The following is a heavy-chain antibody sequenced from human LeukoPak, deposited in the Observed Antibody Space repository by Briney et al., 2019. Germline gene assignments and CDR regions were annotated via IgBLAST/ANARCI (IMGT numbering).Heavy chain of an antibody. D-gene: IGHD1-26*01. Sequence: EASVKVPCKASGYTFTGHYMHWVRQAPGQGLDWMGWINPNNGGTNYAQKFQGRVTMTRDTSISTAYMELSRLRSDDTAVYYCARGYALYSGRYIDFNYWGQGTLVTVSS. J-gene: IGHJ4*02. CDR2: INPNNGGT. CDR1: GYTFTGHY. CDR3: ARGYALYSGRYIDFNY. V-gene: IGHV1-2*02.